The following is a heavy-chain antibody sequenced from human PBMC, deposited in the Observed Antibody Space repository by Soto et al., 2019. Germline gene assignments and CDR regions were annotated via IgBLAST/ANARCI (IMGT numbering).Heavy chain of an antibody. D-gene: IGHD6-19*01. CDR1: GFTFGSYG. Sequence: PGGSLRLSCAASGFTFGSYGMHWVRQAPGKGLEWVAVIWYDGSNKYYADSVRGRFTISRDNSKNTLYLQMNSLRAEDTAVYYCARDGVAGKIYYYYGMDVWGQGTTVTVSS. CDR3: ARDGVAGKIYYYYGMDV. CDR2: IWYDGSNK. J-gene: IGHJ6*02. V-gene: IGHV3-33*01.